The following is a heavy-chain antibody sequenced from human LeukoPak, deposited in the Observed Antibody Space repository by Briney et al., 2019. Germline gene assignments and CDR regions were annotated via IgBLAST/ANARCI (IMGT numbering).Heavy chain of an antibody. J-gene: IGHJ4*02. CDR1: GGTFSSYA. D-gene: IGHD3-22*01. Sequence: VKVSCKXSGGTFSSYAISWVRQAPGQGLEWMGRIIPILGIANYAQKFQGRVTITADKSTSTAYMELSSLRSEDTAVYYCARGGDTYYYDSSGPKFDYWGQGTLVTVSS. V-gene: IGHV1-69*10. CDR2: IIPILGIA. CDR3: ARGGDTYYYDSSGPKFDY.